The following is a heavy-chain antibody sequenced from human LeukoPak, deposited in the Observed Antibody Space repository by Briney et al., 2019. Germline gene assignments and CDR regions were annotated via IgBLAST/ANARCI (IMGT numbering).Heavy chain of an antibody. J-gene: IGHJ4*02. CDR1: GFTFSSYA. D-gene: IGHD3-22*01. CDR2: ISGSGGST. Sequence: PGGSLRLSCAASGFTFSSYAMSWVRQAPGKGLEWVSAISGSGGSTYYADSVKGRFTISRDNSKNTLYLQMNSLRAEDTAVYYCARGIVVVTQGFDYWGQGTLVTVSS. CDR3: ARGIVVVTQGFDY. V-gene: IGHV3-23*01.